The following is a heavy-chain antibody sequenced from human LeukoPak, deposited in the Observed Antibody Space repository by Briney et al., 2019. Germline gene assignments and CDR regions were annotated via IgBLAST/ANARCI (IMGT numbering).Heavy chain of an antibody. CDR2: ISAYNGNT. D-gene: IGHD4-17*01. CDR1: GYTFTSYG. J-gene: IGHJ4*02. CDR3: ARDRHDYGDYRFDY. V-gene: IGHV1-18*01. Sequence: ASVKVSCKASGYTFTSYGISWVRQAPGQGLEWMGWISAYNGNTKYAQKLQGRVTMTTDTSTSTAYMELRSLRSDDTAVYYCARDRHDYGDYRFDYWGEGTLVTVSS.